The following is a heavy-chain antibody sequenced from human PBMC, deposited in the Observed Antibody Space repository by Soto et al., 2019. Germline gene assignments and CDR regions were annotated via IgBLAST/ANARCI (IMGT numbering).Heavy chain of an antibody. CDR2: ISYDGSNK. V-gene: IGHV3-30-3*01. Sequence: QVQLVESGGGVVQPGRSLRLSCAASGFTFSSYAMHWVRQAPGKGLEWVAVISYDGSNKYYADSVKGRFTISRDNSKNTLYLQMNSLRAEDTAVYYCARDSDRGYSYGSFDYWGQGTLVTVSS. CDR1: GFTFSSYA. J-gene: IGHJ4*02. CDR3: ARDSDRGYSYGSFDY. D-gene: IGHD5-18*01.